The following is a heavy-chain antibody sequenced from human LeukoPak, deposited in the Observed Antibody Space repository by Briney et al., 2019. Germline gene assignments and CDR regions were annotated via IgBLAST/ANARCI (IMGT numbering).Heavy chain of an antibody. D-gene: IGHD6-13*01. CDR1: GFTFINYW. CDR3: ASASSHRIAAGGDY. CDR2: INSDGSSR. J-gene: IGHJ4*02. Sequence: GGSLRLSCAASGFTFINYWMPWVRQPQGKGLVWVSRINSDGSSRNYADSVKGRFTISRDNAKNTLYLKMNSLRAEDTAVYYCASASSHRIAAGGDYWGQGTLVTVSS. V-gene: IGHV3-74*01.